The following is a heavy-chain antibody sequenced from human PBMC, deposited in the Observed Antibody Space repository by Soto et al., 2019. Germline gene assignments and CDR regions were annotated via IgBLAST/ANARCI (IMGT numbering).Heavy chain of an antibody. Sequence: EVQLVESGGGLVQPGGSLTLSCVASGSTFEDYAMHWVRQAPGKGLEWVAGIYWGSNRIDYADSVRGRFATSRDNAERSLYLQMNSLTGDHTAFYYCTKDVTAGGADVWGKGTMVTVSS. CDR2: IYWGSNRI. CDR3: TKDVTAGGADV. D-gene: IGHD2-21*01. J-gene: IGHJ6*04. V-gene: IGHV3-9*01. CDR1: GSTFEDYA.